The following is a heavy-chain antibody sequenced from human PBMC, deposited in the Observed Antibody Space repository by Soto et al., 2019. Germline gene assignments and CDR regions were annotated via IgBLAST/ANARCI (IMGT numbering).Heavy chain of an antibody. CDR1: GGSISSSSYY. CDR2: IYYSGST. J-gene: IGHJ5*02. D-gene: IGHD3-9*01. CDR3: ARVLRYFDWLQNTWFDP. Sequence: PSETLSLTCTVSGGSISSSSYYWGWIRQPPGKGLEWIGSIYYSGSTYYNPSLKIRVTISVDTSKNQFSLKLSSVTAADTAVYYCARVLRYFDWLQNTWFDPWGQGNLVTVSS. V-gene: IGHV4-39*01.